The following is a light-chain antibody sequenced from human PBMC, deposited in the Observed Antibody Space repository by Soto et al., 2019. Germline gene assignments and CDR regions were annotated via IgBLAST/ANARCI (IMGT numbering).Light chain of an antibody. J-gene: IGLJ2*01. CDR1: SSDVGGYNY. V-gene: IGLV2-14*01. Sequence: QSALTQPASVSGSPGQSITISCTGTSSDVGGYNYVSWYQQHLGKAPKLMIYEVSNRPSGVSNRFSGSKSSNTASLTISGLQAEDEADYYCSSYTSSDVVFGGGTKVTVL. CDR3: SSYTSSDVV. CDR2: EVS.